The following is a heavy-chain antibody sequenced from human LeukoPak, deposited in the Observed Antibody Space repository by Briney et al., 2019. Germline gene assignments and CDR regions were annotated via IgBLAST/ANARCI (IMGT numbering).Heavy chain of an antibody. D-gene: IGHD3-10*01. CDR2: ISSSSSTI. CDR3: ARVGAKGGWYFDL. Sequence: GGSLRLSCAASGFTFSSYSMNWVRQAPGKGLEWVSYISSSSSTIYYADSVEGRFTISRDNAKNSLYLQMNSLRAEDTAVFYCARVGAKGGWYFDLWGRGTLVTVSS. CDR1: GFTFSSYS. J-gene: IGHJ2*01. V-gene: IGHV3-48*01.